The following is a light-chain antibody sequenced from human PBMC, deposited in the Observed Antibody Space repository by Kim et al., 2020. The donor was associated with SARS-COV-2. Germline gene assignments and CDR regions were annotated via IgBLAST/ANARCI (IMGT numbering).Light chain of an antibody. CDR2: EDR. CDR3: QAWDSRTVV. J-gene: IGLJ2*01. Sequence: SYELTQPPSVSVSPGQTAIITCSGNELGDKNVCWYQQKAGQSPVLVIYEDRKRPSGIPERVSGSNSGNTATLTISGTQAMDEADYYCQAWDSRTVVFGGGTQVAVL. V-gene: IGLV3-1*01. CDR1: ELGDKN.